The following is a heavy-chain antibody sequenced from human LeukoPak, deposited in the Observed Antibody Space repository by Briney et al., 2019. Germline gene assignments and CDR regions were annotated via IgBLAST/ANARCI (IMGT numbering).Heavy chain of an antibody. CDR2: IYSGGSA. CDR3: ARDHGGDSTAYIDY. J-gene: IGHJ4*02. V-gene: IGHV3-53*01. CDR1: GFTVSSNY. D-gene: IGHD3-22*01. Sequence: GGSLRLSCAASGFTVSSNYMSWVRQAPGKGLEWVSVIYSGGSAYHADSVKGRFTISRDNSKNTLYLQMNSLRAEDTAVYYCARDHGGDSTAYIDYWGQGTLVTVSS.